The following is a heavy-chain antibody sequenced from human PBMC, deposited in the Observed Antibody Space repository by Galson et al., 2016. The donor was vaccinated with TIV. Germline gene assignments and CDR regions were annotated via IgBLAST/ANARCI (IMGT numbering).Heavy chain of an antibody. J-gene: IGHJ4*02. V-gene: IGHV2-5*02. CDR3: AHRYRYSHNWAFDY. CDR1: GFSLSTNGVH. Sequence: PALVKPTQTLTLTCTFSGFSLSTNGVHVGWIRQPPGKALEWLALIYWDDNKRYSPSLKSRLTITKDTSKNQVVLTMTNMDPVDTATSFCAHRYRYSHNWAFDYWGQGTLVSVSS. CDR2: IYWDDNK. D-gene: IGHD1-1*01.